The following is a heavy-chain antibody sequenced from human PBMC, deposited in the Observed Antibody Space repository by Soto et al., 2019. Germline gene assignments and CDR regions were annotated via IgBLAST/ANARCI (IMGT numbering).Heavy chain of an antibody. J-gene: IGHJ4*02. CDR3: ATSGTMVYGDSTRPHFDY. D-gene: IGHD4-17*01. Sequence: GGSLRLSCAVSGFIFTNAWMNWVRQTPEKGLEWVGRIKGKTDGGTTDYADFVKGSFTISGNDAKNTLFLQMNSLETEDTAVYYCATSGTMVYGDSTRPHFDYWGQGTLVTVSS. CDR2: IKGKTDGGTT. CDR1: GFIFTNAW. V-gene: IGHV3-15*07.